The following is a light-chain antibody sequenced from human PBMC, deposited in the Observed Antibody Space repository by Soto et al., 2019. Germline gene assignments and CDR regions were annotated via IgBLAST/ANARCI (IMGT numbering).Light chain of an antibody. V-gene: IGKV3-20*01. CDR1: QSLSSNY. CDR3: QQYVSAPIT. J-gene: IGKJ5*01. CDR2: GVS. Sequence: EIVLTRSPGTLSLSPGERATLSCRASQSLSSNYLAWYQQKPGQAPRLLIYGVSSRATGVPVSFSGSGSGTDFTLTISRLEPEDFAVYYCQQYVSAPITFGQGTRLEIK.